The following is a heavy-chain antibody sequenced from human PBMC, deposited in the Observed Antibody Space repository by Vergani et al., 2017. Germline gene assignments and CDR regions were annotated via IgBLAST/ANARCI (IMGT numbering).Heavy chain of an antibody. CDR2: ISWNSNSI. CDR3: AKDLGTSSGGGWFDP. Sequence: EVQLEESGGGLVLPGRSLRLSCVASGFTSAGFAMHWVRQAPGKGQDWVSGISWNSNSIGYESSVKGRFTISRDNATNSLYLQMNSLRAEDTALYYCAKDLGTSSGGGWFDPWGQGTLVTVSS. D-gene: IGHD6-6*01. J-gene: IGHJ5*02. CDR1: GFTSAGFA. V-gene: IGHV3-9*02.